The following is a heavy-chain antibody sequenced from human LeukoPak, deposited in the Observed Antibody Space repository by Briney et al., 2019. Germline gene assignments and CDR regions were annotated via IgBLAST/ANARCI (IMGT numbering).Heavy chain of an antibody. D-gene: IGHD3-16*01. V-gene: IGHV1-18*01. J-gene: IGHJ6*03. CDR1: GYTFTSYG. Sequence: GASVKVSCKASGYTFTSYGISWVRQAPGQGLEWMGWISAYNGNTNCAQKLQGRVTMTTDTSTSTAYMELRSLRSDDTAVYYCARESADYVWGIATYYYYMDVWGKGTTVTVSS. CDR3: ARESADYVWGIATYYYYMDV. CDR2: ISAYNGNT.